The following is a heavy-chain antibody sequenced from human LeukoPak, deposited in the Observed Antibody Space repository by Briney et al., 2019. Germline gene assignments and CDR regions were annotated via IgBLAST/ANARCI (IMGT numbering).Heavy chain of an antibody. CDR1: GYSFTSYW. V-gene: IGHV5-51*01. CDR3: ARGGMDIVVVPAAPSGWFDP. Sequence: GESLKISCKGSGYSFTSYWIGWVRQMPGKGLEWMGIIYPGDPDTRYSPSFQGQVTISADKSISTAYLQWSSLKASDTAMYYCARGGMDIVVVPAAPSGWFDPWGQGTLVTVSS. D-gene: IGHD2-2*03. CDR2: IYPGDPDT. J-gene: IGHJ5*02.